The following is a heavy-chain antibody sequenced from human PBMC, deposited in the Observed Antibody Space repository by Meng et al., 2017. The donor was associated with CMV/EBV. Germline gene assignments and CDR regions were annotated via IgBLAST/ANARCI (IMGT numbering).Heavy chain of an antibody. CDR2: IYYSGST. Sequence: GSLRLSCTVSGGSISSSSYYWGWIRQPPGKGLEWIGSIYYSGSTYYNPSLKSRGTISVDTSKNQFSPKLSSVTAADTAVYYCARGGGSYYYYYYGMDVWGQGTTVTVSS. V-gene: IGHV4-39*07. CDR3: ARGGGSYYYYYYGMDV. J-gene: IGHJ6*02. D-gene: IGHD1-26*01. CDR1: GGSISSSSYY.